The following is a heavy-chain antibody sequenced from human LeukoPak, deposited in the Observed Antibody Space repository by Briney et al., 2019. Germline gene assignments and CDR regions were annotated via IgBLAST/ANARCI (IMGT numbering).Heavy chain of an antibody. CDR1: GGTFSSYA. CDR3: AREVYFWGGDYNSNNWFDR. Sequence: SVKVSCKASGGTFSSYAISWVRQAPGQGLEWMGGIIPIFGTANYAQKFQGRVTITADESTSTAYMEMSRLRSEDTAVYYCAREVYFWGGDYNSNNWFDRWGQGTLVTVSS. CDR2: IIPIFGTA. J-gene: IGHJ5*02. V-gene: IGHV1-69*13. D-gene: IGHD3-3*01.